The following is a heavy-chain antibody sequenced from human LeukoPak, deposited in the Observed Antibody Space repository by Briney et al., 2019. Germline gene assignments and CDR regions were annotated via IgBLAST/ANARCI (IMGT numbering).Heavy chain of an antibody. CDR1: GFTLDDYA. CDR3: ARDSYGDYSAFDY. J-gene: IGHJ4*02. V-gene: IGHV3-9*01. CDR2: ISWNSGSI. D-gene: IGHD4-17*01. Sequence: PGGSLRLSCAVSGFTLDDYAMHWVRQAPAKGLEWVSGISWNSGSIGYADSVKGRFTISRDNDKNSLYLQMNSLRVEDTALYYCARDSYGDYSAFDYWGQGTLVTVSS.